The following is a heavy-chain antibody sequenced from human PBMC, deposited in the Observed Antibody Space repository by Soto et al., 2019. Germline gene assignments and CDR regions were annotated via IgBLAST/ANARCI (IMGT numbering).Heavy chain of an antibody. D-gene: IGHD6-25*01. CDR1: GYTFNTYG. CDR2: ISIHNGNT. J-gene: IGHJ6*04. Sequence: QAQLLQSGGELKKSGASVKVSCKASGYTFNTYGISWVRQAPGQGLEWMAWISIHNGNTNFAQTFHGRVTLTTDTCTSTDNTELRSLRSEDAAVYYGARMTTADNTQDRKDVCVKATTVTVSS. V-gene: IGHV1-18*04. CDR3: ARMTTADNTQDRKDV.